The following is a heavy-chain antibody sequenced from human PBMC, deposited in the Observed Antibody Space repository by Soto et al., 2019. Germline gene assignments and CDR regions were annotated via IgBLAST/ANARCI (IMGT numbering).Heavy chain of an antibody. CDR1: GGYISNHY. CDR2: IYHSGST. Sequence: SETLSLTCTVSGGYISNHYWSWIRQTQGKGLEWIGYIYHSGSTNYNPSLKSRVTISVDTSKNQFSLNLRSVTAADTAVYHCARTLTYSNYVRCFEPWGQGTLVTVSS. CDR3: ARTLTYSNYVRCFEP. D-gene: IGHD4-4*01. J-gene: IGHJ5*02. V-gene: IGHV4-59*11.